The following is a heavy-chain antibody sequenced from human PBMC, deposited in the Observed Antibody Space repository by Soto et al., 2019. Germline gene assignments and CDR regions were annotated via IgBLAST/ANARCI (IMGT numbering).Heavy chain of an antibody. Sequence: QSQTLSLTCTVSGGSISSYYWSWIRQPPGKGLEWIGYIYYSGSTNYNPSLKSRVTISVDTSKNQFSLKLSSVTAADTAVYYCARRRTGTVYWYFDLWGRGTLVTVSS. CDR1: GGSISSYY. D-gene: IGHD1-1*01. J-gene: IGHJ2*01. CDR2: IYYSGST. V-gene: IGHV4-59*01. CDR3: ARRRTGTVYWYFDL.